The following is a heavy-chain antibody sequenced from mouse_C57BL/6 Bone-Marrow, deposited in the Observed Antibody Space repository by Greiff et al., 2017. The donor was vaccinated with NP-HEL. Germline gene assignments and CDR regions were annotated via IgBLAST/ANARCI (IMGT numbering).Heavy chain of an antibody. CDR3: ARPGAMDD. Sequence: QVQLQQPGAELVKPGASVKLSCKASGYTFTSYWMQWVQQRPGQGLEWIGEIDPSDSYTNYNQKFKGKATLTVDTSSSTAYMQLSSLTSEDSAVYYCARPGAMDDWGQGTSVTVSS. V-gene: IGHV1-50*01. CDR1: GYTFTSYW. J-gene: IGHJ4*01. CDR2: IDPSDSYT.